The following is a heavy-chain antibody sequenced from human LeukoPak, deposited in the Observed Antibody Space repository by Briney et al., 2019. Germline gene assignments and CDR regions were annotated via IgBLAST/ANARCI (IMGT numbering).Heavy chain of an antibody. CDR3: ARRDRSYCSSTSCPFDP. CDR2: IYYSGST. J-gene: IGHJ5*02. V-gene: IGHV4-39*01. D-gene: IGHD2-2*01. Sequence: SETLSLTCTVSGGSISSSSYYWGWIRQPPGKGLEWIGSIYYSGSTYYNPSLKSRVTISVDTSKNQFSLKLSSATAADTAVYYCARRDRSYCSSTSCPFDPWGQGTLVTVSS. CDR1: GGSISSSSYY.